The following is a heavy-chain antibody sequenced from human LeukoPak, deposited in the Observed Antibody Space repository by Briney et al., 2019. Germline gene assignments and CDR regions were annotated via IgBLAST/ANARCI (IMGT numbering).Heavy chain of an antibody. CDR1: GYTFTSYG. D-gene: IGHD1-20*01. CDR3: ARDKGLDNWKKNYMDV. Sequence: GASVKVSCKASGYTFTSYGISWVRQAPGQGLEWMGWISAYNGNTNYAQKLQGRVTMTTDTSTSTVYMELSSLRSEDTAVYYCARDKGLDNWKKNYMDVWGKGTTVTVSS. CDR2: ISAYNGNT. V-gene: IGHV1-18*01. J-gene: IGHJ6*03.